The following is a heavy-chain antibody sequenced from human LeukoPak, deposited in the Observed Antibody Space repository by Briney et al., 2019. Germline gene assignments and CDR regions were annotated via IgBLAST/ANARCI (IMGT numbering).Heavy chain of an antibody. D-gene: IGHD3-3*01. J-gene: IGHJ4*02. CDR3: ARATDFWSGYYKPYFDY. V-gene: IGHV1-2*02. CDR1: GYTFTGYY. Sequence: GASVKVSCKASGYTFTGYYMHWVRQAPGQGLEGMGWINPNSGGTNYAQKFQGRVTMTRDTSISTAYMELSRLRSDDTAVYYCARATDFWSGYYKPYFDYWGQGTLVTVSS. CDR2: INPNSGGT.